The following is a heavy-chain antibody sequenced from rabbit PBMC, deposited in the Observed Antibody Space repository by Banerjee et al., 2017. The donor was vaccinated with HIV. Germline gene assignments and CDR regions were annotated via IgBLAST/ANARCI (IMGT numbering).Heavy chain of an antibody. V-gene: IGHV1S40*01. D-gene: IGHD4-1*01. CDR3: TRDLGRGWGENL. Sequence: QSLEESGGDLVQPGASLTLTCTASGFTISSTYYMCWVRQAPGKGLEWIGCIYTGDGSTYYASWAKGRFTISKTSSTTLTLQMTSLTAADTATYFCTRDLGRGWGENLWGPGTLVTVS. CDR1: GFTISSTYY. CDR2: IYTGDGST. J-gene: IGHJ4*01.